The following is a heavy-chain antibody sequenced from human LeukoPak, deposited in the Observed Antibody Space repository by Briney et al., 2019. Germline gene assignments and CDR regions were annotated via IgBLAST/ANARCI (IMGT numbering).Heavy chain of an antibody. CDR3: AKDIGGSYYFNAFDI. V-gene: IGHV3-9*01. Sequence: GRSLRLSCVASGFTFDDYAMHWVRQAPGKCLEWVSGISWNSGSIGYADSVKGRFTISRDNAKNSLYLQMNSLRAEDTALYYCAKDIGGSYYFNAFDIWGQGTMVTVSS. CDR2: ISWNSGSI. CDR1: GFTFDDYA. J-gene: IGHJ3*02. D-gene: IGHD1-26*01.